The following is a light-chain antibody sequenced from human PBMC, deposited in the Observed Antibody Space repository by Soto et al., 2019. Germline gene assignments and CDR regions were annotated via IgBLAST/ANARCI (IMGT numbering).Light chain of an antibody. CDR2: AAS. Sequence: DIQMTQSPSSVSAAVGERVTITCRASQVMSSWLAWYQQKPGKVPKLLIYAASTLQSGVPSRFSGSGSGTDFTLTISSLQPEDVATYYCQKYNSAPSTFGQGTRLEIK. V-gene: IGKV1-27*01. CDR3: QKYNSAPST. J-gene: IGKJ5*01. CDR1: QVMSSW.